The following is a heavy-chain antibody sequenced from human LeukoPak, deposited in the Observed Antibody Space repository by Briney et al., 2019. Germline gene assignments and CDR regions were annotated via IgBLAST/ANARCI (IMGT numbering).Heavy chain of an antibody. Sequence: SETLSLTCTVSGGSISSYYWSWIRQPPGKGLEWIGYIYYIGSTDYNPSLKSRVTISIDTSKNQFSLKLSSVTAADTAVYYCARMGNPSTVTTDYWGQGTLVTVSS. CDR3: ARMGNPSTVTTDY. CDR2: IYYIGST. CDR1: GGSISSYY. D-gene: IGHD4-17*01. V-gene: IGHV4-59*08. J-gene: IGHJ4*02.